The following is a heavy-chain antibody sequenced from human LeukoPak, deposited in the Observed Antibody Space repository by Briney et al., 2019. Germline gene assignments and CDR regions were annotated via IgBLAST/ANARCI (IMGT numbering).Heavy chain of an antibody. CDR1: GGSVSTHKW. CDR2: IYHSGST. Sequence: SETLSLTCVVSGGSVSTHKWWSWVRQPAGKGLEWIGSIYHSGSTYYNPSLKSRVTISVDTSKNQFSLKLSSVTAADTAVYYCARGTYQFDYWGQGTLVTVSS. V-gene: IGHV4-4*02. D-gene: IGHD2-2*01. J-gene: IGHJ4*02. CDR3: ARGTYQFDY.